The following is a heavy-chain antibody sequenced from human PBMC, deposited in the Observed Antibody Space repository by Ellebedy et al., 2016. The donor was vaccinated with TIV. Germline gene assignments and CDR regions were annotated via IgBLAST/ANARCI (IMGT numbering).Heavy chain of an antibody. J-gene: IGHJ4*02. CDR1: GASIHTFY. CDR2: VYTSGRT. CDR3: ARDLYYYDTSGTIYYFDS. D-gene: IGHD3-22*01. V-gene: IGHV4-4*07. Sequence: GSLRLXCTVSGASIHTFYWSWIRQPAGKGLEWIGRVYTSGRTNYNPSLKSRITMSLDTSKNQFSLRLSSVTAADTAVYYCARDLYYYDTSGTIYYFDSWGQGTLVTASS.